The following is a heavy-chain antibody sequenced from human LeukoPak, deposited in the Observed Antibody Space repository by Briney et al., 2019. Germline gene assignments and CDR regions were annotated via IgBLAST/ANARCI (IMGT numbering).Heavy chain of an antibody. CDR2: IFSST. J-gene: IGHJ4*02. V-gene: IGHV3-53*01. CDR1: GFTVSSNS. Sequence: PGGSLRLSCTVSGFTVSSNSMSWVRQAPGKGLEWVSFIFSSTHYSDSVKGRFTISRDNSENTLYLQMNGLRAEDTAIYFCATGAYCDHWGQGTLVTVSS. CDR3: ATGAYCDH.